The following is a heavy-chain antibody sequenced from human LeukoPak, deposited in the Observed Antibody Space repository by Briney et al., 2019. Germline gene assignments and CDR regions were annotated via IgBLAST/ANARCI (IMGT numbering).Heavy chain of an antibody. D-gene: IGHD4-17*01. V-gene: IGHV3-30*03. CDR1: GFAFRSYG. CDR2: ISYDGSKK. CDR3: ARDHSPYGDPPNAFDI. Sequence: PGGSLRLSCAASGFAFRSYGMHWVRQAPGKGLEWMAVISYDGSKKAHEESVKGRFTISRDNPKSSLYLQMNSLRVEDTAVYYCARDHSPYGDPPNAFDIWGQGTMVTVSS. J-gene: IGHJ3*02.